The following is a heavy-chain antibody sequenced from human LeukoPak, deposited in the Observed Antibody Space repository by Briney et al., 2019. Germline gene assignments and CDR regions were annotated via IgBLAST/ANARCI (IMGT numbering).Heavy chain of an antibody. D-gene: IGHD3-22*01. CDR2: ITSHGGST. CDR1: GFTFSIYA. Sequence: PGGSLRLSCAASGFTFSIYAMSWVRQAPGKGLQWVSSITSHGGSTWYVGSVKGRFTITRDNSENTLYLQMHSLRAEDTAVYYCARDRPNYYGSDGHYYRRDGDYWGRGTLVSVSS. V-gene: IGHV3-23*01. J-gene: IGHJ4*02. CDR3: ARDRPNYYGSDGHYYRRDGDY.